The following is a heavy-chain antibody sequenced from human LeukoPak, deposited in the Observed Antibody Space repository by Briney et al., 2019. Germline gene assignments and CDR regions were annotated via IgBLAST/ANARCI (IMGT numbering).Heavy chain of an antibody. Sequence: SETLSLTCTVSGASISGYYWSWIRQPPGKGLEWIGYIYYSGSTNYNPSLKSRVTISVDTSKNQFSLKLRSVTAADTAVYYCARGRYSSGYWGQGTLVTVSS. CDR1: GASISGYY. D-gene: IGHD6-19*01. CDR3: ARGRYSSGY. CDR2: IYYSGST. J-gene: IGHJ4*02. V-gene: IGHV4-59*01.